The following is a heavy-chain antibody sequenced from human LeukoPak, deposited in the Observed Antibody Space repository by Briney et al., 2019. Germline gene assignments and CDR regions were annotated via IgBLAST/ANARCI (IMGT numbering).Heavy chain of an antibody. CDR2: ISWNSGSI. J-gene: IGHJ6*02. CDR3: AKEGDMVRGVIYYYYYGMDV. V-gene: IGHV3-9*01. CDR1: GFTFDDYA. Sequence: GRSLRLSCAASGFTFDDYAMHWVRQAPGKGLEWVSGISWNSGSIGYADSVKGRFTISRDNAKNSLYLQMNSLRAEDTALYYCAKEGDMVRGVIYYYYYGMDVWGQGTTVTVSS. D-gene: IGHD3-10*01.